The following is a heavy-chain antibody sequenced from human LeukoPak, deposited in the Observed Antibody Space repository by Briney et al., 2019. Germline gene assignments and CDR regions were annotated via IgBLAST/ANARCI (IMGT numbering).Heavy chain of an antibody. J-gene: IGHJ3*02. D-gene: IGHD3-10*01. Sequence: SETLSLTCTVSGCSISSYYWSWLRQPPGKGLEWIGYIYFSGSTNYNPSLKSRVTISVDTSKNQFSLKLSSVTAADTAVYYCARSDGYGLVGIWGQGTMITVSS. CDR1: GCSISSYY. CDR3: ARSDGYGLVGI. V-gene: IGHV4-59*01. CDR2: IYFSGST.